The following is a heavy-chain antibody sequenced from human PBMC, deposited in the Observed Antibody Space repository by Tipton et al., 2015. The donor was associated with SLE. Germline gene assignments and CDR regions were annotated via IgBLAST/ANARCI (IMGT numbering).Heavy chain of an antibody. D-gene: IGHD3-9*01. CDR2: LYQTATT. J-gene: IGHJ5*02. V-gene: IGHV4-38-2*02. Sequence: TLSLTCTVSGYSISSGHYWGWVRQPPGKGLEWIGSLYQTATTDYNPSLKSRLTMSIDTSNNQFSLRLTSVTAADTAVYYCARGWILTGYYSYNWFDRWGQGTLVTVSS. CDR3: ARGWILTGYYSYNWFDR. CDR1: GYSISSGHY.